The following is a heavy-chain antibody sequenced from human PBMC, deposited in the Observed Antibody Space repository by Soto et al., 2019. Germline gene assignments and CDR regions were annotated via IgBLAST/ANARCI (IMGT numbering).Heavy chain of an antibody. J-gene: IGHJ6*02. CDR1: GYSFTNYW. CDR2: IYPGDSDT. CDR3: ARASGSDGMDV. Sequence: GESLKISCNGSGYSFTNYWIVWVRQMPGKGLEWMGSIYPGDSDTRYRPSFQGQVTISADESITTAYLQWTSLKASDTAMYYCARASGSDGMDVWGQGTTVTVSS. V-gene: IGHV5-51*01.